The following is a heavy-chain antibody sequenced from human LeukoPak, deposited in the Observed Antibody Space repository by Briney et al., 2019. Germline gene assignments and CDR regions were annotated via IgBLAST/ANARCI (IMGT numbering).Heavy chain of an antibody. Sequence: ASVKVSCKASGYTFTSYGISWVRQAPGQGLEWMGWISAYNGNTNYAQELQGRVTMTADTSTSIAYMELRSLRSDDTAVYYCARALWSGYYSYYYYYYMDVWGKGTTVTVSS. CDR1: GYTFTSYG. V-gene: IGHV1-18*01. J-gene: IGHJ6*03. CDR3: ARALWSGYYSYYYYYYMDV. D-gene: IGHD3-3*01. CDR2: ISAYNGNT.